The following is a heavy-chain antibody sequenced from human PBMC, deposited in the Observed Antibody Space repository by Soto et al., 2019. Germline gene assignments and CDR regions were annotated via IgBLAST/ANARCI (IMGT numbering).Heavy chain of an antibody. Sequence: GGSLRLSCAASGFTFSSYAMSWVRQAPGKGLEWVSAISGSGGSTYYADSVKGRFTISRDNSKNTLYLQMNSLRAEDTAVYYCARDTEDTAMVSYFDYGGQGTLVTVAS. V-gene: IGHV3-23*01. CDR3: ARDTEDTAMVSYFDY. CDR2: ISGSGGST. D-gene: IGHD5-18*01. CDR1: GFTFSSYA. J-gene: IGHJ4*02.